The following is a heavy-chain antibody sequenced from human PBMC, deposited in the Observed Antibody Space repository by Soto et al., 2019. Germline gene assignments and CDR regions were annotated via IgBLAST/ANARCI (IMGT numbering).Heavy chain of an antibody. Sequence: ASVKVSCKASGYTFTSYGISWVRQAPGQGLEWMGWISAYNGNTNYAQKLQDRVTITTDTSTSTAYMELRSLRSEDTAVYYCAAVPYDFWSGYLNDYYYYGMDVWGQGTTVTVSS. J-gene: IGHJ6*02. CDR2: ISAYNGNT. D-gene: IGHD3-3*01. CDR3: AAVPYDFWSGYLNDYYYYGMDV. V-gene: IGHV1-18*01. CDR1: GYTFTSYG.